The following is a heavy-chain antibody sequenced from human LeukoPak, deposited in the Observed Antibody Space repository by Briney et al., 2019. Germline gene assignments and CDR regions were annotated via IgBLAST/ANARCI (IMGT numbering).Heavy chain of an antibody. J-gene: IGHJ4*02. Sequence: SVKVSCKASGSTFSSYAISWVRQAPGQGLEWMGGIIPIFGTANYAQKFQGRVTITADESTSTAYMELSSLRSEDTAVYYCARSHSSSWMYYFDYWGQGTLVTVSS. V-gene: IGHV1-69*13. D-gene: IGHD6-13*01. CDR1: GSTFSSYA. CDR3: ARSHSSSWMYYFDY. CDR2: IIPIFGTA.